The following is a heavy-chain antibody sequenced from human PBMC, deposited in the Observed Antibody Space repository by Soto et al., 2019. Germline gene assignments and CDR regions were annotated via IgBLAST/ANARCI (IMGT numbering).Heavy chain of an antibody. CDR1: GFTFSDYG. J-gene: IGHJ4*02. D-gene: IGHD4-17*01. CDR3: ARVGYGDYLNYVDY. V-gene: IGHV3-33*01. CDR2: IWYDGSRQ. Sequence: QVQLVESGGGVVQPGRSLRLSCAASGFTFSDYGMYWVRQAPGKGLEWVAMIWYDGSRQFYGDYVKGRFTVPRDNSKNTLYPQMNSLRSEDTAVYYCARVGYGDYLNYVDYWGQGTLVTVSS.